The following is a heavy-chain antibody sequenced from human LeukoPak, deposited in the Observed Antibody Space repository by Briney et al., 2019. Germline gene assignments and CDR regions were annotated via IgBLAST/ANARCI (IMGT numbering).Heavy chain of an antibody. D-gene: IGHD6-13*01. Sequence: ASVKVSCKASGYTFTGYYMHWVRQAPGQGLEWMGWINPNSGGTNYAQKFQGRVTMTRDTSISTAYLELSSLRSEDTAVYYCARGRSYSSSWYTPYFDFWGQGTLVTVSS. CDR1: GYTFTGYY. J-gene: IGHJ4*02. CDR2: INPNSGGT. CDR3: ARGRSYSSSWYTPYFDF. V-gene: IGHV1-2*02.